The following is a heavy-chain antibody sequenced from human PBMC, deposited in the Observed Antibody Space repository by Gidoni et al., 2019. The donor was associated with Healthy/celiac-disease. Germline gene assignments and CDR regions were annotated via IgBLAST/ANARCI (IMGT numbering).Heavy chain of an antibody. D-gene: IGHD3-10*01. CDR2: INHSGST. Sequence: QVQLQQWGAGLLKPSETLSLTCAVYGGSFSGYYWSWIRPPPGKGLEWIGEINHSGSTNYNPSLKSRVTISVDTSKNQFSLKLSSVTAADTAVYYCARISSYYGSGSYGKNFDYWGQGTLVTVSS. V-gene: IGHV4-34*01. CDR1: GGSFSGYY. CDR3: ARISSYYGSGSYGKNFDY. J-gene: IGHJ4*02.